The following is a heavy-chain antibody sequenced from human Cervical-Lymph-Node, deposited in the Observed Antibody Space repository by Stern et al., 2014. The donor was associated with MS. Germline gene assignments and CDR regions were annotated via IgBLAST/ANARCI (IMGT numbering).Heavy chain of an antibody. CDR1: GYIFTNYW. D-gene: IGHD1-26*01. J-gene: IGHJ4*02. CDR3: ARHGRGADSSLHPTSSY. CDR2: IFPDDSDI. V-gene: IGHV5-51*01. Sequence: VQLVQSGAEVKEPGESLKISCKGSGYIFTNYWIGWVRQMPGKGLESMGIIFPDDSDIRYSPSFEGQVTISADKSINTAFLQWNSLKASDTAMYYCARHGRGADSSLHPTSSYWGRGTLVIVSS.